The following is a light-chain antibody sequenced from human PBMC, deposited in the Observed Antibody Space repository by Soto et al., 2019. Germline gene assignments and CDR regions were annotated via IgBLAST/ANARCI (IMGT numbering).Light chain of an antibody. CDR2: LSSDGSH. J-gene: IGLJ2*01. V-gene: IGLV4-69*01. CDR1: SGHSSYA. CDR3: QTWDTGARVV. Sequence: QAVVTQSPSASASLGASVKLTCTLSSGHSSYAIAWHQQQPEKGPRYLMKLSSDGSHSKGDGIPDRFSGSSSGAERYLTISSRQSEDEADYYCQTWDTGARVVFGGGTKRTVL.